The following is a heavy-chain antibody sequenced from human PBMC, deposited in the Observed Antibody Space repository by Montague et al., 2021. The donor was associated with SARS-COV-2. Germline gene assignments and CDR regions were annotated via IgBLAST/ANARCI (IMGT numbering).Heavy chain of an antibody. D-gene: IGHD3-10*01. CDR1: GGSISSSTYY. J-gene: IGHJ4*02. CDR3: ARQPRNYYDSESYWALGDY. CDR2: IYYSGTT. Sequence: SETLSLTCTVSGGSISSSTYYWGWIRQPPGKGLEWIGSIYYSGTTYYNPSLKSRVTISVDTSKKQFSLKLSSVTAADTAVYYCARQPRNYYDSESYWALGDYWGQGTLVTVSS. V-gene: IGHV4-39*01.